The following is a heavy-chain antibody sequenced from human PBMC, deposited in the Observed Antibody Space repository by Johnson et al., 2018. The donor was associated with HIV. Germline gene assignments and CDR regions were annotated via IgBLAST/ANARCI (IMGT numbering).Heavy chain of an antibody. D-gene: IGHD6-6*01. CDR3: ATVHSSSDAFDI. Sequence: DVQVVESGGGVVQPGKSRRLSCAASGFTFSSYAINWVRQAPGKGLEWVSAISGSGSSTYYADSVKGRFTISRDNSKNTLYLQMNSLRAEDTAVYYCATVHSSSDAFDIWGQGTMVTVSS. J-gene: IGHJ3*02. CDR2: ISGSGSST. CDR1: GFTFSSYA. V-gene: IGHV3-23*04.